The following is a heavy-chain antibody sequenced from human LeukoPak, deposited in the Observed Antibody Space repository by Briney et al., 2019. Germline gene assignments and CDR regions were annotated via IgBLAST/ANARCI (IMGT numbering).Heavy chain of an antibody. V-gene: IGHV4-39*07. D-gene: IGHD3-10*01. CDR3: ARLWDYYGSGYFDY. CDR1: GASISSSTDY. Sequence: SETLSLTCTVSGASISSSTDYWGWIRQPPGKGLEWIANIYYSGSTYYNPSLKSRVTISVDTSKNQFSLKLSSVTAADTAVYYCARLWDYYGSGYFDYWGQGTLVTVSS. J-gene: IGHJ4*02. CDR2: IYYSGST.